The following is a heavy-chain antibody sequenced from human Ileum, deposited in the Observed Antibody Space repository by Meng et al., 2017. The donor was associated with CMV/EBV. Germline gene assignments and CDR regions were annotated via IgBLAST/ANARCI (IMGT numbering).Heavy chain of an antibody. J-gene: IGHJ4*02. CDR1: GFTLSEHY. Sequence: LSFAVSGFTLSEHYMDWVRQTTGKGLEWLGSSRNEATSYTTEYATSVRGRFFISRDVSKNSLDLQMNSLTTEDTAVYYCARAPGHDYWGQGSLVTVSS. CDR2: SRNEATSYTT. CDR3: ARAPGHDY. V-gene: IGHV3-72*01.